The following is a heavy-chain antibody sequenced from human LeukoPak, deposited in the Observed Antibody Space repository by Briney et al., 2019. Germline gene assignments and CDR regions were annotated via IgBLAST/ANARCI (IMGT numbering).Heavy chain of an antibody. Sequence: EASVKVSCTASGGTFSSYAISWVRQAPGQGLEWMGGIIPIFGTANYAQKFQGRVTITADESTSTAYMELSSLRSEDTAVYYCARDKLRITIFGVDKDDAFDIWGQGTMVTVSS. J-gene: IGHJ3*02. V-gene: IGHV1-69*01. D-gene: IGHD3-3*01. CDR2: IIPIFGTA. CDR3: ARDKLRITIFGVDKDDAFDI. CDR1: GGTFSSYA.